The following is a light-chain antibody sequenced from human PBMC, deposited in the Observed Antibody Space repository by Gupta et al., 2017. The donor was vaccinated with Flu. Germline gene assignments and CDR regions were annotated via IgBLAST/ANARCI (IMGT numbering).Light chain of an antibody. CDR1: QSFSSSY. CDR2: GAS. CDR3: EKYGSST. Sequence: EIVLTQSPGTLSLSPGERATLSCRASQSFSSSYLALYQQKPGQAPRLLIYGASSRVTGIPDRFSGSGSGTDVTLTISRLEPEDFAVYDCEKYGSSTFGGGTKVEIK. J-gene: IGKJ4*01. V-gene: IGKV3-20*01.